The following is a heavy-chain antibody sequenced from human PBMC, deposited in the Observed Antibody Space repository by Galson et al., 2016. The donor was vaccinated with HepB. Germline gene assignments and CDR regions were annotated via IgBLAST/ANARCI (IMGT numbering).Heavy chain of an antibody. Sequence: SLRLSCAASGFIFNSHAMNWVRQAPGKGLEWVAVISYDGSNEYYADSVRGRFTISRDNSNNMLFLQMDSLRPDDTAVYYCAKRHEYCPPVGCSVDYWGQGTLVSVSS. V-gene: IGHV3-30-3*02. CDR1: GFIFNSHA. CDR3: AKRHEYCPPVGCSVDY. J-gene: IGHJ4*02. D-gene: IGHD2/OR15-2a*01. CDR2: ISYDGSNE.